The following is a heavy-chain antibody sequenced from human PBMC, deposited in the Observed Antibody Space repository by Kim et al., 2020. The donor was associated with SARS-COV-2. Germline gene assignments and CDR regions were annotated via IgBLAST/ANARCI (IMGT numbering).Heavy chain of an antibody. CDR2: IISIFGTA. CDR3: ARSVNQGGYYYGMVV. D-gene: IGHD1-26*01. V-gene: IGHV1-69*13. Sequence: SVKVSCKASGVTFSSYAISWVRQAPGQGLEWMGGIISIFGTANYAQKFQGRVTITADESTSTAYLELSSLRSDDTAVYYCARSVNQGGYYYGMVVWGQG. CDR1: GVTFSSYA. J-gene: IGHJ6*02.